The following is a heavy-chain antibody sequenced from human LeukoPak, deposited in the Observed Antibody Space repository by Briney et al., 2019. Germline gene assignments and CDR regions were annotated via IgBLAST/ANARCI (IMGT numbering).Heavy chain of an antibody. CDR3: ARPRGSGFDY. CDR1: GFTFSSYS. D-gene: IGHD6-19*01. CDR2: ISSSSSTI. J-gene: IGHJ4*02. V-gene: IGHV3-48*04. Sequence: GGSLRLSCAASGFTFSSYSMNWVRQAPGKGLEWVSYISSSSSTIYYADSVKGRFTISRDNAKNSLYLQMNSLRAEDTAVYYCARPRGSGFDYWGQGTLVTVSS.